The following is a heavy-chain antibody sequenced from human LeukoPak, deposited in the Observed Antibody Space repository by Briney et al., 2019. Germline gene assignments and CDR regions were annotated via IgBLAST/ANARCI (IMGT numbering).Heavy chain of an antibody. CDR3: ARGRYSGYYHY. CDR1: GYTFTNYD. Sequence: GASVKVSCKASGYTFTNYDITWVRQAPGQGLEWMGWNTNYAQKHQGRVTMTTDTSTSTAFMELMSLRSDDTAVYYCARGRYSGYYHYWGQGTLVTVSS. CDR2: NT. V-gene: IGHV1-18*01. J-gene: IGHJ4*02. D-gene: IGHD5-12*01.